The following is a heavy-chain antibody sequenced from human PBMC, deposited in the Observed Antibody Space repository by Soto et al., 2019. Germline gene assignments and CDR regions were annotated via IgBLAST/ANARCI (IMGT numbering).Heavy chain of an antibody. Sequence: PSETLSLTCSVSGTSIRGYYWTWIRQPPGKGLEWIGYIYYTGTTKYNPSLKSRVTISVDTSKNQFSLKLSSVTAADTAVYYCERKRANTINYYYALDVWGPGTTVTVSS. J-gene: IGHJ6*02. CDR2: IYYTGTT. CDR3: ERKRANTINYYYALDV. D-gene: IGHD1-26*01. CDR1: GTSIRGYY. V-gene: IGHV4-59*01.